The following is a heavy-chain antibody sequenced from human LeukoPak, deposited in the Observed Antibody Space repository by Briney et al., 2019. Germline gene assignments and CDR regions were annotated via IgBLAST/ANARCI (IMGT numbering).Heavy chain of an antibody. V-gene: IGHV3-30*03. Sequence: TGGSLRLSCAASGFTFSSYGMHWVRQAPGKGLEWVAVISYDGSNKYYADSVKGRFTISRDNSKNTLYLQMNSLRAEDTAVYYCAREASSAYFDCWGQGTLVTVSS. J-gene: IGHJ4*02. CDR3: AREASSAYFDC. D-gene: IGHD3-16*01. CDR2: ISYDGSNK. CDR1: GFTFSSYG.